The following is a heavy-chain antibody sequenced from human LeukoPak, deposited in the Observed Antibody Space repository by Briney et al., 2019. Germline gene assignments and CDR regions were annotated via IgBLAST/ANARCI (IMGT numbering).Heavy chain of an antibody. CDR3: AREPYDSSGYSGIFDY. Sequence: SETLSLTCTVSGGSFSSGDYYWSWTRQPPGKGLEWIGYIYYSGSTYYNPSLKSRVTISVDTSKNQFSLKLSSVTAADTAVYYCAREPYDSSGYSGIFDYWGQGTLVTVSS. J-gene: IGHJ4*02. CDR1: GGSFSSGDYY. CDR2: IYYSGST. D-gene: IGHD3-22*01. V-gene: IGHV4-30-4*01.